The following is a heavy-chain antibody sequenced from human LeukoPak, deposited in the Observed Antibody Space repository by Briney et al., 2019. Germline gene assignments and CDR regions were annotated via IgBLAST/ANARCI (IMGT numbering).Heavy chain of an antibody. CDR1: GFIFSNFP. V-gene: IGHV3-23*01. CDR3: AKILGHDSSGYYYYGMDV. D-gene: IGHD3-22*01. CDR2: ISGTGGDT. J-gene: IGHJ6*02. Sequence: GGSLRLSCAASGFIFSNFPMTWVRQTPGKGLEGVSSISGTGGDTYYTDSVRGRFTISRDHSKNTLYLQMNSLRAEDTAVYYCAKILGHDSSGYYYYGMDVWGQGTTVTVSS.